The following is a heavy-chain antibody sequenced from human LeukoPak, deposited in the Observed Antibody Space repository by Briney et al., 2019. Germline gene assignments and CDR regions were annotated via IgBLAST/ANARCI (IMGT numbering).Heavy chain of an antibody. Sequence: SETLSLTCAVYGGSFSGYYWSWIRQPPGKGLEWIGEINHSGSTNYNPSLKSRVTISVDTSKNQFSLKLSSVTAADTAVYYCGSGGYDFWGAARLNWFDPWGQGTLVTVSS. CDR1: GGSFSGYY. CDR2: INHSGST. J-gene: IGHJ5*02. CDR3: GSGGYDFWGAARLNWFDP. D-gene: IGHD3-3*01. V-gene: IGHV4-34*01.